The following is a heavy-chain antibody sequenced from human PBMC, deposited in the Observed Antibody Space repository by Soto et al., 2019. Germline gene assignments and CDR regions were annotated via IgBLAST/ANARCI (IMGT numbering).Heavy chain of an antibody. CDR2: IYHSGST. J-gene: IGHJ5*02. CDR1: GGSISSGGYS. V-gene: IGHV4-30-2*01. D-gene: IGHD3-3*01. Sequence: SETLSLTCAVSGGSISSGGYSWSWIRQPPGRGLEWIGYIYHSGSTYYNPSLKSRVTISVDRSKNQFSRKLSSVTAADTAVYYCARAGGFWSGWRHGDNWFDPWGQGTLVTVSS. CDR3: ARAGGFWSGWRHGDNWFDP.